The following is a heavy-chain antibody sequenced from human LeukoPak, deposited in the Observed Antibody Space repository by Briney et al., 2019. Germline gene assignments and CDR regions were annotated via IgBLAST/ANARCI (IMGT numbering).Heavy chain of an antibody. CDR3: ARDVDYANPRHHY. J-gene: IGHJ4*02. V-gene: IGHV3-74*03. CDR1: GFPFSSYR. D-gene: IGHD4/OR15-4a*01. Sequence: GGSLRLFCAACGFPFSSYRVHGVRQDPGEGLVWVSRINSDGYSTKYADSVKGRFTISRDNGKNTLYLKINSLRVEDTAVYYCARDVDYANPRHHYWGQGTLVTVSS. CDR2: INSDGYST.